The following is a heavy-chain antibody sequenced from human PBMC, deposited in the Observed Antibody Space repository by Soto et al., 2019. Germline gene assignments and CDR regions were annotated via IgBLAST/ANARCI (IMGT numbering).Heavy chain of an antibody. CDR2: IYTSGST. Sequence: SSETLSLTCTVSGGSVSSGSYYWSWIRQPPGKGLEWIGYIYTSGSTNYNPSLESRVTMSVDTSKNQFSLKLSSVTAADTAVYYCASEDSITIFGVVIPLGMDVWGQGTTVTVSS. CDR3: ASEDSITIFGVVIPLGMDV. V-gene: IGHV4-61*01. J-gene: IGHJ6*02. CDR1: GGSVSSGSYY. D-gene: IGHD3-3*01.